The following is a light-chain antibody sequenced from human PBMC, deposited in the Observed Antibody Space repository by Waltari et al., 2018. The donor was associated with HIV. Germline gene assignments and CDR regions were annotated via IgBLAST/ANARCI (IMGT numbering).Light chain of an antibody. CDR3: CSYAGNYTLGV. J-gene: IGLJ3*02. CDR1: SSDVGGYNY. V-gene: IGLV2-11*01. CDR2: DVN. Sequence: QSALTQPRSVSGSPGQSVTISCTGTSSDVGGYNYVSWYQQHPGKAPKLMIYDVNKRPSGVPDRFAGSKSVNTASLTISVLQAEDEADYYCCSYAGNYTLGVFGGGTKLTVL.